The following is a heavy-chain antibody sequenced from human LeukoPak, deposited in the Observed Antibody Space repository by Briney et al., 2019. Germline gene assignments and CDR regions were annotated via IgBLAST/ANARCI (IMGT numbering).Heavy chain of an antibody. CDR2: IYYSGST. J-gene: IGHJ4*02. V-gene: IGHV4-39*01. D-gene: IGHD6-19*01. CDR3: ARHDSSSGWDGEIFDY. Sequence: PSETLSLTCTVSLGSISTSSYNWGWIRQPPGKGLEWMGRIYYSGSTYYNPSLNSRVTMTVDTSKNQLSLKLSSVTAADTAVYYCARHDSSSGWDGEIFDYWGQGTLVTVSS. CDR1: LGSISTSSYN.